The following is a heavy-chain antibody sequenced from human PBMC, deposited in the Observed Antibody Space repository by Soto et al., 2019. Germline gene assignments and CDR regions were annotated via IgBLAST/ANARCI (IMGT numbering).Heavy chain of an antibody. V-gene: IGHV3-30*18. Sequence: QVQLVESRGGVVQPGGSLRLSCAASGFTFSRYGMHWVRQAPGKGLEWVAVISHDGSNKYHADSVKGRFTISRDNSKNTLYLQMNSLRDEDTAVYYCAKGIFDILTGYPYYWYFDLWGRGTLVTVSS. CDR2: ISHDGSNK. J-gene: IGHJ2*01. CDR3: AKGIFDILTGYPYYWYFDL. CDR1: GFTFSRYG. D-gene: IGHD3-9*01.